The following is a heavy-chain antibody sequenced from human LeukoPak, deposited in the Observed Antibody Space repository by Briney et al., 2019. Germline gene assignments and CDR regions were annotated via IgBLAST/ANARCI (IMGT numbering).Heavy chain of an antibody. Sequence: PGGSLRLSCAASGFTFSSYGMHWVRQAPGKGLKWVAFIRYDGSNKYYADSVKGRFTISRDNSKNTLYLQMNSLRAEDTAVYYCAKDCCGYSYGSNFDYWGQGTLVTVSS. CDR1: GFTFSSYG. V-gene: IGHV3-30*02. CDR3: AKDCCGYSYGSNFDY. J-gene: IGHJ4*02. D-gene: IGHD5-18*01. CDR2: IRYDGSNK.